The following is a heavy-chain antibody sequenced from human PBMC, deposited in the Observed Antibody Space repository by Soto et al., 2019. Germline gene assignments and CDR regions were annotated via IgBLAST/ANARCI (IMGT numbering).Heavy chain of an antibody. Sequence: EVQLLESGGGLVQPGGSLRLSCAASGFTFSSYAMSWVRQAPGKGLEWVSAISGSGGSTYYADSVKGRFTISRDNSKNKLYLQMNSLRAEDTAVYYCAKVDGSGWYGIYGMDVWGQGTTVTVSS. CDR2: ISGSGGST. D-gene: IGHD6-19*01. CDR1: GFTFSSYA. V-gene: IGHV3-23*01. J-gene: IGHJ6*02. CDR3: AKVDGSGWYGIYGMDV.